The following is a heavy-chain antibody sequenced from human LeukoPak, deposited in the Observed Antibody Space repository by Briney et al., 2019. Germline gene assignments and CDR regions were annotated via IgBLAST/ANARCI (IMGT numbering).Heavy chain of an antibody. CDR2: IRYDGRDT. CDR1: GFTFRSYG. J-gene: IGHJ4*02. Sequence: GGSLRLSCATSGFTFRSYGMNWVRQAPGKGLEWVAFIRYDGRDTYYAASVKGRFTISRDNSQNTLDLQMNSLRLEDTAMYYCAKDRYSSSSTFTVNPFDYWGQGILVTVSS. V-gene: IGHV3-30*02. D-gene: IGHD6-13*01. CDR3: AKDRYSSSSTFTVNPFDY.